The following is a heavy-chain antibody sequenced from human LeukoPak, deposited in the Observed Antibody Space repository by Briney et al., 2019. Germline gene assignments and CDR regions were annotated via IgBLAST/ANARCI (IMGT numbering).Heavy chain of an antibody. CDR2: IIPILGTA. D-gene: IGHD3-10*01. CDR3: ARDDYRGVTNFDP. CDR1: GGTFSSYA. V-gene: IGHV1-69*04. Sequence: GSSVKVSCKASGGTFSSYAISWVRQAPGQGLEWMGRIIPILGTANYAQKFQGRVTITADKSTSTAYMELSSLRSEDTAVHYCARDDYRGVTNFDPWGQGTLVTVSS. J-gene: IGHJ5*02.